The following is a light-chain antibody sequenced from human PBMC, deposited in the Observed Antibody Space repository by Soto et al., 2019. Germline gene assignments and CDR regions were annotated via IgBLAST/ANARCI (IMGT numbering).Light chain of an antibody. Sequence: QLVLTQPPSASGTPGQRVTISCSGSSSNIGSNYVYWYQQLPGTAPKLLIYSNNQRPSGVPDRFSGSKSDTSASLAISGLRSEDEAGYYCAAWDDSLSGPVFGGGTKLTVL. CDR1: SSNIGSNY. CDR3: AAWDDSLSGPV. V-gene: IGLV1-47*01. CDR2: SNN. J-gene: IGLJ3*02.